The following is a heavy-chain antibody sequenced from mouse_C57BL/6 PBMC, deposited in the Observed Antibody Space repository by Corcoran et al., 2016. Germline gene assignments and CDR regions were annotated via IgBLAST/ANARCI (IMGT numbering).Heavy chain of an antibody. CDR2: INPNNGGT. CDR1: GYTFTDYY. Sequence: EVQLQQSGPELVKPGASVRISCKASGYTFTDYYMNWVKQSHGKSLEWIGDINPNNGGTSYNQKFKGKATLTVDRSSSTAYMELRSLTSEDSAVYYCARSEGYYGSSYGYFDVWGTGTTVTVSS. V-gene: IGHV1-26*01. J-gene: IGHJ1*03. D-gene: IGHD1-1*01. CDR3: ARSEGYYGSSYGYFDV.